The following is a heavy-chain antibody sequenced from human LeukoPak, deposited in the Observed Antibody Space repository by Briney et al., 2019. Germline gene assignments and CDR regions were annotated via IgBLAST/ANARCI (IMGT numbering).Heavy chain of an antibody. J-gene: IGHJ4*02. CDR3: ARLMGGYSSSWYSVDY. D-gene: IGHD6-13*01. CDR2: IYYSGST. CDR1: GGSISNYY. Sequence: SETLSLTCTVSGGSISNYYWSWIRQPPGKGLEWIGYIYYSGSTNYNPSLKSRVTISEDTSNNQLSLKLSSVTAADTAVYYCARLMGGYSSSWYSVDYWSQGTLVTVSS. V-gene: IGHV4-59*01.